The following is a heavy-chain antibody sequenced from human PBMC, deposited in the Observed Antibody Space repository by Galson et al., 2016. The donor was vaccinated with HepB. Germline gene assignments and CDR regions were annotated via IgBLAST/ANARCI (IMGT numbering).Heavy chain of an antibody. CDR2: IHYSGNT. V-gene: IGHV4-39*01. CDR1: SDSITSNIYF. CDR3: VRQRTMPTRGGAVRVTWFDS. D-gene: IGHD3-3*01. J-gene: IGHJ5*01. Sequence: LSLTCTVSSDSITSNIYFWGWIRQPPAKGLEWIGSIHYSGNTYYKSSLKSRVTISVDTSKNQFSLKMYSVTAADTALYYCVRQRTMPTRGGAVRVTWFDSWGQGSLVTVSS.